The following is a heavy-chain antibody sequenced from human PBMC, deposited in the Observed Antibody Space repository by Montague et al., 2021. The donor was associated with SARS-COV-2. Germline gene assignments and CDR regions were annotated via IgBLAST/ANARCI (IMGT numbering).Heavy chain of an antibody. D-gene: IGHD3-3*01. CDR3: ARLQVPNYDSWSGYYTGMNYYMDV. V-gene: IGHV4-59*01. CDR2: IYYSGST. Sequence: SETLSLTCTVSGGSISSYYWSWIRQPPGKGLEWIGYIYYSGSTNYNPSLKSRVTISVDTSKNQFSLKLSSVTAADTAVYYCARLQVPNYDSWSGYYTGMNYYMDVWGKGTTVTVSS. J-gene: IGHJ6*03. CDR1: GGSISSYY.